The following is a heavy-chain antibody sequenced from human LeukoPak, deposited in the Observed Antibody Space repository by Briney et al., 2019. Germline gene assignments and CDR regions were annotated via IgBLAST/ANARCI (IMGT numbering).Heavy chain of an antibody. V-gene: IGHV3-30-3*01. CDR2: ISYDGSNK. D-gene: IGHD6-13*01. Sequence: TGGSLRLSCAASGFTFSSYAMHWVRQAPGKGLEWVAVISYDGSNKYYADSVKGRFTISRDNSKNTLYLQMNSLRAEDTAVYYCARAEYSSSWYGVYFDYWGQGTLVTVSS. CDR3: ARAEYSSSWYGVYFDY. J-gene: IGHJ4*02. CDR1: GFTFSSYA.